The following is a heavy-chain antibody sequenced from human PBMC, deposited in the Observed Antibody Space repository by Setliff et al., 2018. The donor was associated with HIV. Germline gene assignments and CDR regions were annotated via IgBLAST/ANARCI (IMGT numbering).Heavy chain of an antibody. CDR2: IYYSGST. CDR3: ARAAAAAGYYYYGMDV. J-gene: IGHJ6*02. V-gene: IGHV4-59*01. D-gene: IGHD6-25*01. Sequence: PSETLSLTCTVSGGSISSYYWSWIRQPPGKGLEWIGYIYYSGSTNYNPSLKSRVTISVDTSKNQFSLKLSSVTAADTAVYYCARAAAAAGYYYYGMDVWGQGTTVTVS. CDR1: GGSISSYY.